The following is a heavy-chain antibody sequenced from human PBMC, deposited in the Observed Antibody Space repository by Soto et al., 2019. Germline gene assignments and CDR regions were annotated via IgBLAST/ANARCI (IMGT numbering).Heavy chain of an antibody. V-gene: IGHV1-69*02. Sequence: QVQLVQSGAEVKKPGSSVKVSCKASGGTFSSYTISWVRQAPGQGLEWMGRIIPILGIANYAQKFQGRVTITADKSTSTAYMELSSLRYEDTAVYYCARAPKYSSGWYHFDYWGQGTLVTVSS. CDR3: ARAPKYSSGWYHFDY. CDR1: GGTFSSYT. CDR2: IIPILGIA. D-gene: IGHD6-19*01. J-gene: IGHJ4*02.